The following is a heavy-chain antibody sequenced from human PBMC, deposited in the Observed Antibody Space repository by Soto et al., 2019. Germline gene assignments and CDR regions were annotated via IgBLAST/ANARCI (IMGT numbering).Heavy chain of an antibody. V-gene: IGHV4-39*01. D-gene: IGHD5-18*01. CDR3: ARLTVPPQLDHYYYMDV. CDR1: GGSISSSSYY. Sequence: SETLSLTCTVSGGSISSSSYYWGWIRQPPGKGLEWIGSIYYSGSTYYNPSLKSRVTISVDTSKNQFSLKLSSVTAADTAVYYCARLTVPPQLDHYYYMDVWGKGTTVTVSS. J-gene: IGHJ6*03. CDR2: IYYSGST.